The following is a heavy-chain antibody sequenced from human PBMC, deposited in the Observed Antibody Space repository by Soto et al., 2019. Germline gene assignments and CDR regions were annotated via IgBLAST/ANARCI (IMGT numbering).Heavy chain of an antibody. V-gene: IGHV4-39*01. D-gene: IGHD6-19*01. Sequence: QLQLQESGPGLVKPSETLSLTCTVSGGSISSSSYYWGWIRQPPGKGLEWIGSIYYSGSTYYNPSFKSRVTISVDTSKNQFSLKLRSVTAAGTAVYYCATVAGNYYCGMDVWGQGTTVTVSS. CDR1: GGSISSSSYY. CDR2: IYYSGST. J-gene: IGHJ6*02. CDR3: ATVAGNYYCGMDV.